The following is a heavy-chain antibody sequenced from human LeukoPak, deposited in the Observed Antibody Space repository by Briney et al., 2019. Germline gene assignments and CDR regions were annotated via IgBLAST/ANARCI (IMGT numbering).Heavy chain of an antibody. D-gene: IGHD3-3*02. CDR1: GFTFDDYA. V-gene: IGHV3-43D*03. Sequence: GGSLRLSCAASGFTFDDYAMHWVRQAPGKGLEWVSLISWDGGSTYYADSVKGRFTISRDNSKNSLYLQMNSLRAEDTALYYCAKGQALGIDYWGQGTLVTVSS. CDR3: AKGQALGIDY. CDR2: ISWDGGST. J-gene: IGHJ4*02.